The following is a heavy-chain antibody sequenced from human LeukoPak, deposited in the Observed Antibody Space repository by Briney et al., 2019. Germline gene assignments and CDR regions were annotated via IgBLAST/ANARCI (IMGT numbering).Heavy chain of an antibody. D-gene: IGHD3-22*01. Sequence: GGSLRLSCVASGFRISGYSFNWVRQAPGKGLEWVSSISSSSSYIYYADSVKGRFTISRDNAKNSLYLQMNSLRAEDTAVYYCARSPYDSSGYPSDYWGQGTLVTVSS. CDR2: ISSSSSYI. CDR1: GFRISGYS. CDR3: ARSPYDSSGYPSDY. V-gene: IGHV3-21*01. J-gene: IGHJ4*02.